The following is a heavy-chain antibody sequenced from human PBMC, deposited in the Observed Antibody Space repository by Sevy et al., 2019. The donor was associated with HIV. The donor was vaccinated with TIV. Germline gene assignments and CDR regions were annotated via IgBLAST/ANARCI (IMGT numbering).Heavy chain of an antibody. D-gene: IGHD2-21*01. CDR3: AKDINRGCDGVNCYSYYYYFYGLDV. CDR1: GFPFNDHA. CDR2: ISWNSRNI. V-gene: IGHV3-9*01. Sequence: GGSLRLSCAASGFPFNDHAMHWVRQVPGKGLEWVSGISWNSRNIGYAGSVKGRFSISRDNAGHFVYLEMNSLRPEDTAFYYCAKDINRGCDGVNCYSYYYYFYGLDVWGQGTTVTVSS. J-gene: IGHJ6*02.